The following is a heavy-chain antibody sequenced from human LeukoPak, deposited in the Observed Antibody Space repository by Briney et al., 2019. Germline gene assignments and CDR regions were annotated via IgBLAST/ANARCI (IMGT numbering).Heavy chain of an antibody. D-gene: IGHD3-22*01. CDR1: GFTVSSNY. V-gene: IGHV3-66*01. J-gene: IGHJ6*02. Sequence: TGGSLGLSCAASGFTVSSNYMSWVRQAPGKGLEWVSVIYSGGSTYYADSVKGRFTISRDNSKNTLYPQMNSLRAEDTAVYYCARAPYYYDSSAPEGYYYYGMDVWGQGTTVTVSS. CDR2: IYSGGST. CDR3: ARAPYYYDSSAPEGYYYYGMDV.